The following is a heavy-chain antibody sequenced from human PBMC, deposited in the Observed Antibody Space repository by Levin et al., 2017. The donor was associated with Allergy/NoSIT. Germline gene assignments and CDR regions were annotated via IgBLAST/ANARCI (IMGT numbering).Heavy chain of an antibody. Sequence: TGGSLRLSCAASGFNFRPHGMHWARQAPGKGLEWVAVISYDGFNEYYSDSVKGRFTISRDNSKNALYLEMNSLRSEDTAVYYCARDRSGSGSDGMDVWGQGTPVTVSS. V-gene: IGHV3-30*03. CDR2: ISYDGFNE. CDR3: ARDRSGSGSDGMDV. D-gene: IGHD3-10*01. J-gene: IGHJ6*02. CDR1: GFNFRPHG.